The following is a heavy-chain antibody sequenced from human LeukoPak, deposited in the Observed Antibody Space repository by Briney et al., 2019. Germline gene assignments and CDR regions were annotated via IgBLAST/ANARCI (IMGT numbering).Heavy chain of an antibody. V-gene: IGHV4-39*07. J-gene: IGHJ4*02. Sequence: PSETLSLTCTVSGGSISSNGYYWGWIRQPPEKGLEWIGNVDYSGSTYYNPSLKSRVTISVDTSKNQFSLKLSSVTAADTAVYYCARGSRGDILTGYPCFDYWGQGTLVTVSS. CDR1: GGSISSNGYY. CDR3: ARGSRGDILTGYPCFDY. CDR2: VDYSGST. D-gene: IGHD3-9*01.